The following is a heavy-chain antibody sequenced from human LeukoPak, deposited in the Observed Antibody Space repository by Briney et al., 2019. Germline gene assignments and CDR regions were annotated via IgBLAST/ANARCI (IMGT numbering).Heavy chain of an antibody. V-gene: IGHV4-59*08. CDR2: IYYSGST. CDR3: ARRGDGYNFDSDY. Sequence: PSETLSLTCTVSDGSISSYYWSWIRQPPGKGLEWIGYIYYSGSTNYNPSLKSRVTISVDTSKNQFSLKLSSVTAADTAVYYCARRGDGYNFDSDYWGQGTLVTVSS. CDR1: DGSISSYY. J-gene: IGHJ4*02. D-gene: IGHD5-24*01.